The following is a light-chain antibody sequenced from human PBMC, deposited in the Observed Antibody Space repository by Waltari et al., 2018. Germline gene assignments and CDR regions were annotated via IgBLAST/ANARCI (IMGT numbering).Light chain of an antibody. J-gene: IGKJ1*01. CDR3: QQSNITPVT. V-gene: IGKV1-39*01. CDR2: AAS. Sequence: DIQMTQSPSSLSASVGDRVTITCRASQHISTYLNWYQQKPGKAPRILIYAASSVQSGVPSRFSGSRAGTDFTLTISSLQPEDVATYYCQQSNITPVTFGQGTKVEIK. CDR1: QHISTY.